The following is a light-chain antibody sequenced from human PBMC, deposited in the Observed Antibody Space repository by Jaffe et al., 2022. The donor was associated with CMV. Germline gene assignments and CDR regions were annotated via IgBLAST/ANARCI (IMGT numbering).Light chain of an antibody. CDR1: QSILNSANNKNY. Sequence: DIVMTQSPESLAVSLGERATINCKSSQSILNSANNKNYLAWYQQKSGQPPKLLFSWASAREYGVPNRFRGSGSGTDFTLTISDLQAEDVAVYYCQQYYSSPPLTFGGGTKVEI. CDR2: WAS. CDR3: QQYYSSPPLT. J-gene: IGKJ4*01. V-gene: IGKV4-1*01.